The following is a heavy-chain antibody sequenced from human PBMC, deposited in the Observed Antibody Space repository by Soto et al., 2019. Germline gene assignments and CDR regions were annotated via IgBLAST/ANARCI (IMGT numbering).Heavy chain of an antibody. V-gene: IGHV4-39*02. CDR3: AKVVVAATRHSDFDS. Sequence: QLQLQESGPGLVKPSETLSLTCTVSGGSINSNNYYWAWIRQPPGKGLAWIASIYYDGSTYYDTSLNSRVTISRDTSKNQFSLRLTSMTAADAAVYYCAKVVVAATRHSDFDSWGQGTLVTVSS. J-gene: IGHJ4*02. D-gene: IGHD2-15*01. CDR1: GGSINSNNYY. CDR2: IYYDGST.